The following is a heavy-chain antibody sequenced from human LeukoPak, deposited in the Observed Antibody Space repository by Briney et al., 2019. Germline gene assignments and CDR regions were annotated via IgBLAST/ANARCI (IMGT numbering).Heavy chain of an antibody. J-gene: IGHJ3*02. CDR2: IYYSGST. Sequence: SETLSLTCTVSGGSISSGGYYWSWIRQHPGKGLEWIGYIYYSGSTYYNPSLKSRVTISVDTSKNQFSLKLSSVTAADTAVYYCAREYYYDSSGYYRSALDIWGQGTMVTVSS. V-gene: IGHV4-31*03. CDR1: GGSISSGGYY. CDR3: AREYYYDSSGYYRSALDI. D-gene: IGHD3-22*01.